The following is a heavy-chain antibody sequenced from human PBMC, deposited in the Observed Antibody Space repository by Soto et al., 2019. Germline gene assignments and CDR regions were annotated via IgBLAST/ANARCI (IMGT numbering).Heavy chain of an antibody. V-gene: IGHV3-23*01. J-gene: IGHJ4*02. CDR3: AKDAWDYYDSSGYYPIDY. CDR2: ISGSGGST. D-gene: IGHD3-22*01. Sequence: RRLSCAASGFTFSSYAMSWVRQAPGKGLEWVSAISGSGGSTYYADSVKGRFTISRDNSKNTLYLQMNSLRAEDTAVYYCAKDAWDYYDSSGYYPIDYWGQGTLVTVSS. CDR1: GFTFSSYA.